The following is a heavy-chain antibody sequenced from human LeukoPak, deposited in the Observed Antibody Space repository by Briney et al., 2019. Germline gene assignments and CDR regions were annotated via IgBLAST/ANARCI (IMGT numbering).Heavy chain of an antibody. Sequence: PGGSLRLSCAASGFTFSSYAMHWVRQAPGKGLEWVAVIWYDGSNKYYADSVKGRFTISRDNSKNTLYLQMNSLRAEDTAVYYCALSPSRVVVGSIDYWGQGTLVTVSS. J-gene: IGHJ4*02. CDR2: IWYDGSNK. CDR3: ALSPSRVVVGSIDY. V-gene: IGHV3-33*08. D-gene: IGHD2-15*01. CDR1: GFTFSSYA.